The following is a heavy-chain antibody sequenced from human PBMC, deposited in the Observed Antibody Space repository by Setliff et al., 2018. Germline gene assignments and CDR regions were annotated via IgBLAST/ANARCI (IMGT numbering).Heavy chain of an antibody. J-gene: IGHJ3*02. Sequence: SVKVSCKASGGTFSSYAISWVRQAPGQGLEWMGGIIPIFGTAKYAQKFQGRVTITADESTSTAYMELSSLRSEDTAVYYCARASGGNSVEDGFDIWGQGTMVTVSS. CDR2: IIPIFGTA. CDR3: ARASGGNSVEDGFDI. D-gene: IGHD1-26*01. V-gene: IGHV1-69*13. CDR1: GGTFSSYA.